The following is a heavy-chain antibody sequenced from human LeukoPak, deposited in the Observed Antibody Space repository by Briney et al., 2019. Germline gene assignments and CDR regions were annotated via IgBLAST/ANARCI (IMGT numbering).Heavy chain of an antibody. CDR2: IYYSGST. CDR3: AGAAFRLWYFDL. V-gene: IGHV4-39*01. J-gene: IGHJ2*01. Sequence: SETLSLTCTVSGGSISSSTYYWGWIRQPPGKGLEWIGSIYYSGSTYYNPSLKSRVTISVDTSKNQFSLKLSSVTAADTAVYYCAGAAFRLWYFDLWGRGTLVTVSS. CDR1: GGSISSSTYY.